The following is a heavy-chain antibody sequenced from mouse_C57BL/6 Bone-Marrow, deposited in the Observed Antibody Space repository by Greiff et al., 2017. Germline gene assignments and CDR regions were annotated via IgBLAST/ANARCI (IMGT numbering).Heavy chain of an antibody. J-gene: IGHJ2*01. V-gene: IGHV5-17*01. CDR1: GFTFSDYG. Sequence: EVKLVESGGGLVKPGGSLTLSCAASGFTFSDYGMHWVRQAPEKGLEWVAYISSGSSTIYYADTVKGRFTISSDNAKNTLFLQMTSRMSEDTAMYYCARPYFDDWGQGTTLTVSS. CDR3: ARPYFDD. CDR2: ISSGSSTI.